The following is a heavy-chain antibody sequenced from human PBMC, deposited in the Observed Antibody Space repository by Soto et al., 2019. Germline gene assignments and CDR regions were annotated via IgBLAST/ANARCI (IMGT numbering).Heavy chain of an antibody. CDR1: GGSISSSSYY. CDR2: IYYSGST. D-gene: IGHD3-10*01. Sequence: SETLSLTCTVSGGSISSSSYYWSWLLQPPGKGLEWIGYIYYSGSTNYNPSLKSRVTISVDTSKNQFSLKLSSVTAADTAVYYCAGVWGGAFDIWGQGTMVTVSS. V-gene: IGHV4-61*01. CDR3: AGVWGGAFDI. J-gene: IGHJ3*02.